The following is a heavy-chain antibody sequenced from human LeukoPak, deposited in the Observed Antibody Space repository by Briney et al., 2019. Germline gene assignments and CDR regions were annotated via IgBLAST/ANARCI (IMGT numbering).Heavy chain of an antibody. J-gene: IGHJ4*02. CDR1: GGSFSGYY. Sequence: SETLSLTCAVYGGSFSGYYWGWIRQPPGKGLEWIGEINHSGSTNYNPSLKSRVTISVDTSKNQFSLKLSSVTAADTAVYYCARVSITMVRGVIPNTNPYYFDYWGQGTLVTVSS. D-gene: IGHD3-10*01. CDR3: ARVSITMVRGVIPNTNPYYFDY. CDR2: INHSGST. V-gene: IGHV4-34*01.